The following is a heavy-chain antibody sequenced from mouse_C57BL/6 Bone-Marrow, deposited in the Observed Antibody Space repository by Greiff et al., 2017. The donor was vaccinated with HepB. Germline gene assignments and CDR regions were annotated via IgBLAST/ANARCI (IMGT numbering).Heavy chain of an antibody. J-gene: IGHJ2*01. V-gene: IGHV1-4*01. CDR1: GYTFTSYT. CDR3: ARKDDYYFDY. CDR2: INPSSGYT. D-gene: IGHD2-4*01. Sequence: QVHVKQSGAELARPGASVKMSCKASGYTFTSYTMHWVKQRPGQGLEWIGYINPSSGYTKYNQKFKDKATLTADKSSSTAYMQLSSLTSEDSAVYYCARKDDYYFDYWGQGTTLTVSS.